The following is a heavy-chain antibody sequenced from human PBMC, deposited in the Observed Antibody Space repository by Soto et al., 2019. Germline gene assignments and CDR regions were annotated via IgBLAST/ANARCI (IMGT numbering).Heavy chain of an antibody. J-gene: IGHJ4*02. D-gene: IGHD5-12*01. CDR1: GFTISSYW. CDR2: IKQDGSER. CDR3: ARWYNGYDF. Sequence: EVQLVESGGTLVQPGESLRLSCAASGFTISSYWMSWVRQAPGKGLEWVANIKQDGSERYYMGSVNGRFTISRDNAKNALYLQMSSWTVEDTAVYYCARWYNGYDFGGQGTLVTISS. V-gene: IGHV3-7*01.